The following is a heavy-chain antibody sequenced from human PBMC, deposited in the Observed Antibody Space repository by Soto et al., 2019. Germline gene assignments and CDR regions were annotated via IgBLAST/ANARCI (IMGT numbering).Heavy chain of an antibody. CDR3: AREGYDFWSAPNYGMDV. CDR1: GGSISSGDYY. CDR2: IYYSGST. Sequence: QVQLQESGPGLVKPSQTLSLTCTVSGGSISSGDYYWSWIRQPPGKGLEWIGYIYYSGSTYYNPSLKSRVTISVDTSKNLFSLKLSSVTAADTAVYYCAREGYDFWSAPNYGMDVWGQGTTVTVSS. D-gene: IGHD3-3*01. J-gene: IGHJ6*02. V-gene: IGHV4-30-4*01.